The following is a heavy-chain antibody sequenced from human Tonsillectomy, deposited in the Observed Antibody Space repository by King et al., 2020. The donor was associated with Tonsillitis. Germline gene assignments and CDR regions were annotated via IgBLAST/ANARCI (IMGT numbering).Heavy chain of an antibody. J-gene: IGHJ6*03. V-gene: IGHV4-31*03. D-gene: IGHD3-16*01. CDR2: TYYSGST. Sequence: PLPSSVPCLVPPSPPLSLPCPVSCGSLSSGGYYWSWIRQHPGTGLEWIGYTYYSGSTYYTPSLTRRVPIHVDTSTNQFSLKLSSVTAADTAVSYCERGKREGRRKRGEEEGEEGESGGKG. CDR3: ERGKREGRRKRGEEEGEEGES. CDR1: CGSLSSGGYY.